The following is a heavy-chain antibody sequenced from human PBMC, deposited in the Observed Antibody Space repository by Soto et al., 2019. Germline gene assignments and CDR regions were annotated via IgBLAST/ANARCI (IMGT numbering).Heavy chain of an antibody. CDR1: GYTFTSYG. D-gene: IGHD3-3*01. CDR3: ARDDSVFWSGYRSLDP. CDR2: ISAYNGNT. V-gene: IGHV1-18*01. J-gene: IGHJ5*02. Sequence: ASVKVSCKASGYTFTSYGISWVRQAPGQGLEWMGWISAYNGNTNYAQKLQGRVTMTTDTSTSTAYMELRSLRSDDTAVYYCARDDSVFWSGYRSLDPWGQGTLVTVSS.